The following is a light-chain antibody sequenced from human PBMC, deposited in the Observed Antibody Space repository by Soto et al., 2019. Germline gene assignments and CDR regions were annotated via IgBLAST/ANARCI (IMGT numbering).Light chain of an antibody. J-gene: IGLJ2*01. V-gene: IGLV3-21*04. CDR2: YDS. CDR3: QVWDSSGDRVV. CDR1: NIGSYS. Sequence: SYELTQPPSVSEAPGTTARITCGGNNIGSYSVHWYQQKPGQAPVQVIYYDSDRPSGIPERFSGSNSGNTATLTISRVEAGDEADYYCQVWDSSGDRVVFGGGTQLTVL.